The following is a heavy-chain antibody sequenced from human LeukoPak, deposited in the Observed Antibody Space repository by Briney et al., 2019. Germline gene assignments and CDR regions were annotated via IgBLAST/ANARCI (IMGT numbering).Heavy chain of an antibody. V-gene: IGHV3-21*01. CDR2: ISSTSSYI. CDR3: ARGISGTSGYYFRGLDY. D-gene: IGHD3-22*01. J-gene: IGHJ4*02. CDR1: GFTFTTYS. Sequence: GGSLRLSCAASGFTFTTYSMNWVRQAPGKGLEWVSSISSTSSYIYYADSVKGRFTISRDNAKNSLYPQMNSLRAEDTAVYYCARGISGTSGYYFRGLDYWGQGTLVTVSS.